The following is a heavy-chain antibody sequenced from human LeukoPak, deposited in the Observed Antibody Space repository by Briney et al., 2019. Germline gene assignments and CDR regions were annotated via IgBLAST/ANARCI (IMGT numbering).Heavy chain of an antibody. V-gene: IGHV3-74*01. CDR3: ARVSITGTTFDY. J-gene: IGHJ4*02. CDR1: GFTFSTYG. D-gene: IGHD1-7*01. CDR2: ISSDGSTT. Sequence: PGGSLRLSCVVSGFTFSTYGMHWVRQAPGQGLVWVSRISSDGSTTTYADSVKGRFTNSRDDAKNTLYLQMNSLRAEDTAVYYCARVSITGTTFDYWGQGTLVTVSS.